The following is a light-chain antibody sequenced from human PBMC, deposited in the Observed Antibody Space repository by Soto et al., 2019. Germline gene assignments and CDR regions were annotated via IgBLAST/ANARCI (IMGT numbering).Light chain of an antibody. Sequence: QTVVTQPSSLSASPGASASLTCTLRSGINVGTYRIFWYQQKPGSPPQYLLRYKSDSDKKQGSGVPSRFSGSKDASANAGILLISGLQSEDEGDYYCMIWHSSAWVFGGGTKLTVL. J-gene: IGLJ3*02. CDR2: YKSDSDK. CDR3: MIWHSSAWV. CDR1: SGINVGTYR. V-gene: IGLV5-45*03.